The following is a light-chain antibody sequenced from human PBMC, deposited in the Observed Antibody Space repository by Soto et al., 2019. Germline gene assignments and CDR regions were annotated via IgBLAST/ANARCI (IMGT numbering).Light chain of an antibody. CDR2: AAS. J-gene: IGKJ1*01. V-gene: IGKV1-39*01. CDR3: QQSYGIPQT. CDR1: QNVNRY. Sequence: DIQMTQSPSTLSASVGDTVTVTCRASQNVNRYLNWYQAQPGKAPKLLIYAASILQSGVPSRFSGSGSGTDFTLAISSLQPEDFTTYYCQQSYGIPQTFGPGTKVDI.